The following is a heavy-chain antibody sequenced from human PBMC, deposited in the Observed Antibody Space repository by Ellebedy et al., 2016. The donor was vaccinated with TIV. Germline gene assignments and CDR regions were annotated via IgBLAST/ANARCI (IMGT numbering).Heavy chain of an antibody. CDR2: IRQDGSEK. J-gene: IGHJ3*02. CDR3: ATDGSYGDYLSPTHAFEI. D-gene: IGHD4-17*01. V-gene: IGHV3-7*01. CDR1: GFTFSRYW. Sequence: GGSLRLSCAASGFTFSRYWMSWVRQTPGKGLEWVANIRQDGSEKFYVDSVKGRFTISRDNAKNSLSLQMNSLRADDTALYFCATDGSYGDYLSPTHAFEIWGQGTMVTVSS.